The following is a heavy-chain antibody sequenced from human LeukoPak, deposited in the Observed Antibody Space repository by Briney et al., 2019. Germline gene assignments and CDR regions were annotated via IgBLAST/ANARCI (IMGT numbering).Heavy chain of an antibody. V-gene: IGHV3-9*01. CDR2: ISWNSVTI. CDR3: ARRSSWYDFDY. J-gene: IGHJ4*02. Sequence: PGGSLRLSCAASGFTFEDYAMHWVRHAPGKGLEWVSGISWNSVTIGYADSVKGRFTISRDNAKNSLYLQMNSLRAEDTALYYCARRSSWYDFDYWGQGTLVTVSS. CDR1: GFTFEDYA. D-gene: IGHD6-13*01.